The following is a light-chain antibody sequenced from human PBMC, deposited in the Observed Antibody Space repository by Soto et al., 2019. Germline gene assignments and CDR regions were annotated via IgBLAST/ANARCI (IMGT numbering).Light chain of an antibody. CDR2: EVS. J-gene: IGKJ5*01. V-gene: IGKV2D-29*02. Sequence: LMTQPQLSLSVAPGQPASISCKSSQSLLHITGETFLFWYLQKPGQSPQLLIYEVSTRVSGVPDRFSGSGSGTDFTLEISRVETDDVGIYYSRQSTQTTPTFGQGRLLE. CDR1: QSLLHITGETF. CDR3: RQSTQTTPT.